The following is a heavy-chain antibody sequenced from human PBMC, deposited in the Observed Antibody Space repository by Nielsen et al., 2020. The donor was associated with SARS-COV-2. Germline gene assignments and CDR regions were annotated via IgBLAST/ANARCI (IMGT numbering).Heavy chain of an antibody. V-gene: IGHV1-18*01. CDR1: GYTFTSYG. CDR3: ARGPLRYFDWLLQADRYNWFDP. D-gene: IGHD3-9*01. J-gene: IGHJ5*02. Sequence: ASVTVSCKASGYTFTSYGISWVRQAPGQGLEWMGWISAYNGNTNYAQKLQGRVTMTTDTSTSTAYMELRSLRSDDTAVYYCARGPLRYFDWLLQADRYNWFDPWGQGTPVTVSS. CDR2: ISAYNGNT.